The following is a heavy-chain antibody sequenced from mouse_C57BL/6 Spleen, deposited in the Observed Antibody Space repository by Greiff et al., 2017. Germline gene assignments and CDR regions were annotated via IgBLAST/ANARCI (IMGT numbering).Heavy chain of an antibody. CDR2: IDPEDGET. CDR1: GFNIKDYY. CDR3: ARYGTTDLYWYFDV. D-gene: IGHD1-1*01. Sequence: VQLQQSGAELVKPGASVKLSCTASGFNIKDYYMHWVKQRTEQGLEWIGRIDPEDGETKYAPKFPGKATITADTSSNTAYLQLSSLTPEDTAVYYCARYGTTDLYWYFDVWGTGTTVTVSS. J-gene: IGHJ1*03. V-gene: IGHV14-2*01.